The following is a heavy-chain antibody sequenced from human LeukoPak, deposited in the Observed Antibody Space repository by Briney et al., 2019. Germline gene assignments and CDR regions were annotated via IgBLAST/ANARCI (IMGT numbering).Heavy chain of an antibody. J-gene: IGHJ6*03. D-gene: IGHD3-22*01. CDR3: AIGNYYDSSGYWGYYYYYYMDV. V-gene: IGHV4-34*01. Sequence: SETLSLTCAVYGGSFSGYYWSWIRQPPGKGLEWIGEINHSGSTNYNPSLKSRVTISVDTSKNQFSLKLSSVTAADTAVYYCAIGNYYDSSGYWGYYYYYYMDVWGKGTTVTISS. CDR2: INHSGST. CDR1: GGSFSGYY.